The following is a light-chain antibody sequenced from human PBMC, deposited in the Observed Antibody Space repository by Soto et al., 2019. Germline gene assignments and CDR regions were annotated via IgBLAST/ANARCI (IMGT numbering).Light chain of an antibody. V-gene: IGKV1D-12*01. CDR1: HGIGSW. Sequence: DIQMTQSPSSVSVSVGDRDTITCRASHGIGSWLAWYQQKPGKAPKLLISGASSLQSGVPSRFSGSGSGTDFTLTISRLQPEDFATYYCQQANGSPFTFGPGTKVDIK. J-gene: IGKJ3*01. CDR2: GAS. CDR3: QQANGSPFT.